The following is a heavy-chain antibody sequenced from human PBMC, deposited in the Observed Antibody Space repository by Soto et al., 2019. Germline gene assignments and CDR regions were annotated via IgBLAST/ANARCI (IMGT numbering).Heavy chain of an antibody. D-gene: IGHD2-15*01. Sequence: EVQLVESGGGLVQPGGSLRLSCAASGFTFSSYAMHWVRQAPGKGLEYVSAISSNGGSTYYANSVKGRFTISRDNSKNTLYLQMGSLRAEDMAVYYCARDLTLLSGGSYGRNYDYYYMDVWGKGTTVTVSS. CDR3: ARDLTLLSGGSYGRNYDYYYMDV. CDR1: GFTFSSYA. V-gene: IGHV3-64*01. J-gene: IGHJ6*03. CDR2: ISSNGGST.